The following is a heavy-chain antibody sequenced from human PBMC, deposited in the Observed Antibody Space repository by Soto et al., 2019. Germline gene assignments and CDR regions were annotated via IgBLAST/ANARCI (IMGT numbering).Heavy chain of an antibody. CDR3: ARVGGRREDSSYAY. CDR2: ISMYNGDT. CDR1: GNTLTYYG. Sequence: VQVVQSGGEVKKPGASVKVSCTASGNTLTYYGFSWVRQAPGQGLEWVGYISMYNGDTVYEQRFQDRLTMTRDTSTSTAYMELRSLGSDDTAVYYCARVGGRREDSSYAYWGPGTRVNVSS. V-gene: IGHV1-18*01. J-gene: IGHJ4*02. D-gene: IGHD3-16*01.